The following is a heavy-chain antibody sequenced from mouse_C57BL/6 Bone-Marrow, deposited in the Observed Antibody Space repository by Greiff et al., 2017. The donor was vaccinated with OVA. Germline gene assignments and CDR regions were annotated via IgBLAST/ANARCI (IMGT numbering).Heavy chain of an antibody. CDR2: IDPNSGGT. Sequence: QVQLKQPGAELVKPGASVKLSCKASGYTFTSYWMHWVKQRPGRGLEWIGRIDPNSGGTKYNEKFKSKATLTVGKPSSTAYMQLSSLTSEDSAVYYCARVTTVVATRYFDYWGQGTTLTVSS. J-gene: IGHJ2*01. CDR3: ARVTTVVATRYFDY. CDR1: GYTFTSYW. V-gene: IGHV1-72*01. D-gene: IGHD1-1*01.